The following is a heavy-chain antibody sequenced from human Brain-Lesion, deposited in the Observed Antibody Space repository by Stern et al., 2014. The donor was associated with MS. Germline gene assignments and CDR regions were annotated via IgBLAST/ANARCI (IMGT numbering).Heavy chain of an antibody. CDR2: INPNTGGT. D-gene: IGHD3-3*01. V-gene: IGHV1-2*02. Sequence: QMQLVQSGAEVEKPGASVKVSCKTSGYIFTGYYIHWVRQAPGQGLEWMAWINPNTGGTKYAQKFQGRVTMSRDTSISTAYVELSSLTSDDTAVYYCARDQRGITIFGVVTDYYYLGMDVWGQGTTVTVSS. CDR1: GYIFTGYY. J-gene: IGHJ6*02. CDR3: ARDQRGITIFGVVTDYYYLGMDV.